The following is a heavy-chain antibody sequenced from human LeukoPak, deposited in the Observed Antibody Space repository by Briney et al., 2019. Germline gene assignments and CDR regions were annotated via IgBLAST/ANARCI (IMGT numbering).Heavy chain of an antibody. CDR2: ISSSSSYI. CDR1: GFTFSSYS. CDR3: ARDLEYSSSWYVFPNGNWFDP. Sequence: GGSLRLSCAASGFTFSSYSMNWVRQAPGKGLEWVSSISSSSSYIYYADSVKGRFTISRDNAKNSLYLQMNSLRAEDTAVYYCARDLEYSSSWYVFPNGNWFDPWGQGTLVTVSS. V-gene: IGHV3-21*01. D-gene: IGHD6-13*01. J-gene: IGHJ5*02.